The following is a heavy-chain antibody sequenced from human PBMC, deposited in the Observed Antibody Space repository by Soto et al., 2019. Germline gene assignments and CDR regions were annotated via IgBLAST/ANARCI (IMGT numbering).Heavy chain of an antibody. J-gene: IGHJ4*02. CDR2: VWFDGSNE. Sequence: QVKLVESGGGVVQPAKSLRLSCAASGFNFLSYGMHWVRQAPGKGLEWVASVWFDGSNENYADSVKARFTISRDNSKNTIYLQMDSLRDEDTAVYYCVRDWSSYANSVNDYWGQGTLVTVSS. D-gene: IGHD3-16*01. CDR3: VRDWSSYANSVNDY. CDR1: GFNFLSYG. V-gene: IGHV3-33*01.